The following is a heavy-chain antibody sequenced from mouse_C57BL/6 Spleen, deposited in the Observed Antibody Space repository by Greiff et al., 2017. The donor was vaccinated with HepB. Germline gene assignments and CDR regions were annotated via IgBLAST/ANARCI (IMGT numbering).Heavy chain of an antibody. D-gene: IGHD1-1*01. CDR2: IYPGSGNT. V-gene: IGHV1-76*01. CDR3: ARRGNYGSRGAMDY. J-gene: IGHJ4*01. Sequence: VKLMESGAELVRPGASVKLSCKASGYTFTDYYINWVKQRPGQGLEWIARIYPGSGNTYYNEKFKGKATLTAEKSSSTAYMQLSSLTSEDSAVYFCARRGNYGSRGAMDYWGQGTSVTVSS. CDR1: GYTFTDYY.